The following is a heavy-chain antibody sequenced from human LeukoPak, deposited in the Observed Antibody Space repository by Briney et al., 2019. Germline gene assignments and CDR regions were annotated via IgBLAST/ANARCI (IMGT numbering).Heavy chain of an antibody. Sequence: ASVKVSCKASGYTFTSYYMHWVRQAPGQGLEWMGIINPSGGSTSYAQKFQGRVTMTRDMSTSTVYMELSSLRSEDTAVYYCARGDSAGYSGSSVPLDYWGQGTLVTVSS. CDR1: GYTFTSYY. J-gene: IGHJ4*02. V-gene: IGHV1-46*01. D-gene: IGHD1-26*01. CDR2: INPSGGST. CDR3: ARGDSAGYSGSSVPLDY.